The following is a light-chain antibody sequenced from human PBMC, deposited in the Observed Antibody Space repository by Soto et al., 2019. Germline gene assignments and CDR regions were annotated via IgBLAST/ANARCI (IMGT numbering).Light chain of an antibody. V-gene: IGLV2-14*01. CDR3: SSYTSSSTVV. CDR2: DVS. CDR1: SSDVGGYNY. Sequence: QSVLTQPASVSGSPGQSITISCTGTSSDVGGYNYVSWYQQHPGKAPKLMIYDVSNRPSGVSNRFSGSKSGNTASLTISGVQAEDEADYYCSSYTSSSTVVFGAGTKLTVL. J-gene: IGLJ2*01.